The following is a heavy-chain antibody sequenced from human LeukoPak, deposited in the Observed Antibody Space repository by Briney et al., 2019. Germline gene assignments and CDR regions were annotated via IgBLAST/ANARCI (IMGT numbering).Heavy chain of an antibody. J-gene: IGHJ5*02. Sequence: GGSLRLSCAASGFSFSVFWMHWVRQAPGKGPVWVSRIKTDGSITDYADSVKGRFTISRDNAKNSLYLQMNSLRAEDTAVYYCARGGYCSGGSCYKGNWFDPWGQGTLVTVSS. CDR3: ARGGYCSGGSCYKGNWFDP. D-gene: IGHD2-15*01. CDR1: GFSFSVFW. CDR2: IKTDGSIT. V-gene: IGHV3-74*01.